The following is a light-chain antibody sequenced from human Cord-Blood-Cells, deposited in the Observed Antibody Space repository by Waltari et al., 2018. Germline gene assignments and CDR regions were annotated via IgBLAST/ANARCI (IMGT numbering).Light chain of an antibody. J-gene: IGLJ3*02. CDR2: LNSDGSH. CDR1: SGHSSYA. V-gene: IGLV4-69*01. CDR3: QTWGTGIWV. Sequence: LSSGHSSYAIAWHQQQPEKGPRYLMKLNSDGSHSKGDGIPDRFSGSSSGAERYLTISSLQSEDEADYYCQTWGTGIWVFGGGTKLTVL.